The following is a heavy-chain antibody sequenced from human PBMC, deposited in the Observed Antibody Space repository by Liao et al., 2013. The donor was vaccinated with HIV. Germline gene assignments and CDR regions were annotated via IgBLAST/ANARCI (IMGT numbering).Heavy chain of an antibody. D-gene: IGHD3-10*01. CDR2: IYYSGGT. J-gene: IGHJ3*01. CDR3: ARDRVAWFGELGAGFDL. CDR1: GGSISSDY. V-gene: IGHV4-59*06. Sequence: QVQLQESGPGLVKASETLSLTCTVSGGSISSDYWSWIRQPAGKGLEWIGYIYYSGGTYYNPSLKSRLNISADTSKNQFSLKLTSVTAADTAVYYCARDRVAWFGELGAGFDLWGQGTMVTVSS.